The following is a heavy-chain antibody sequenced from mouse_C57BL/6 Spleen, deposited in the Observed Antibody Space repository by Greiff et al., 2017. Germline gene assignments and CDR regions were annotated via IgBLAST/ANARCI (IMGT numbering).Heavy chain of an antibody. CDR2: IDPEDGHT. Sequence: VQLQQSGAELVRPGASVKLSCTASGFNIKDYYMHWVKQRPEQGLEWIGRIDPEDGHTEYAPKFQGKATMTADTSSNTAYLQLSSLTSEDTAVYYCTTFDGYDSWFAYWGQGTLVTVSA. J-gene: IGHJ3*01. V-gene: IGHV14-1*01. CDR3: TTFDGYDSWFAY. CDR1: GFNIKDYY. D-gene: IGHD2-2*01.